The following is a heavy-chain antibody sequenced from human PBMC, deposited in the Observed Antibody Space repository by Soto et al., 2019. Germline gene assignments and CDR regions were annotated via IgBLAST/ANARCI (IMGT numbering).Heavy chain of an antibody. CDR1: CGSISSGDYY. V-gene: IGHV4-30-4*01. J-gene: IGHJ4*02. D-gene: IGHD3-10*01. CDR3: ARLRAGVHYDY. CDR2: IYYSGST. Sequence: SQTLSLTCTVSCGSISSGDYYCSCIRQPPGKGLEWIGYIYYSGSTNYNPSLKSRVTISVDTSKKQFSLELSSVTAADTAVYYCARLRAGVHYDYWGQGTLVTVSS.